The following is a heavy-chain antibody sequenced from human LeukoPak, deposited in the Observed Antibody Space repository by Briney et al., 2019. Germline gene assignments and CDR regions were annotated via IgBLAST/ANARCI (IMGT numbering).Heavy chain of an antibody. Sequence: SETLSLTCTVSGGSISSYYWSWIRQPPGKGLEWIAYISYSGSTNYNPSLRSRVTISLDTSKNHFSLKLSSVTAADTAVYYCARQNSGYDLGPFAYWGQGTLVTVSS. CDR2: ISYSGST. CDR3: ARQNSGYDLGPFAY. V-gene: IGHV4-59*08. J-gene: IGHJ4*02. D-gene: IGHD5-12*01. CDR1: GGSISSYY.